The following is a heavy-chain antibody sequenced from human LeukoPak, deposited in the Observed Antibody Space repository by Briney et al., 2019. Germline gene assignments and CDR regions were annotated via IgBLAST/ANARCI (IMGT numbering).Heavy chain of an antibody. CDR3: VKDLEAIVVVVTATFDY. CDR2: ISSNGGST. J-gene: IGHJ4*02. V-gene: IGHV3-64D*09. CDR1: GFTFSSYA. D-gene: IGHD2-15*01. Sequence: PGGSLRLSCSASGFTFSSYAMHWVRQAPGKGLEYVSAISSNGGSTYYADSVKGRFTISRDNSKNTLYLQMSSLRTEDTAVYYCVKDLEAIVVVVTATFDYWGQGTLVTVSS.